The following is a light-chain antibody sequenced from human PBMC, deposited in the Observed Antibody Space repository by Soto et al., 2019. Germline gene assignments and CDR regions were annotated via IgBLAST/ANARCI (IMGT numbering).Light chain of an antibody. Sequence: DIQMTQSPASLSASVGDRVTITCRASLPISNYLAWYQQKPGKIPNLLIYDASNLHSGVPSRFSGSGSGTEFTLTISSLQPEDFATYSCLQHYYYPWTFGQGTKVDIK. J-gene: IGKJ1*01. CDR1: LPISNY. CDR3: LQHYYYPWT. V-gene: IGKV1-17*01. CDR2: DAS.